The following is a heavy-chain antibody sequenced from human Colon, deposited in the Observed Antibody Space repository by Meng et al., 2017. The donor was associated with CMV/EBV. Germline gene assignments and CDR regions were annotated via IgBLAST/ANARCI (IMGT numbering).Heavy chain of an antibody. CDR1: GGSISSGGNP. D-gene: IGHD6-19*01. CDR2: IYYNGSS. Sequence: SGGSISSGGNPWTWIRQPPGKGLELIGYIYYNGSSYYNPSLKSRVSISIDGSKNQFSLNLNSVTDADTAVYFCGRVAVAGTRTDVDYWGQGTLVTVSS. J-gene: IGHJ4*02. CDR3: GRVAVAGTRTDVDY. V-gene: IGHV4-30-2*01.